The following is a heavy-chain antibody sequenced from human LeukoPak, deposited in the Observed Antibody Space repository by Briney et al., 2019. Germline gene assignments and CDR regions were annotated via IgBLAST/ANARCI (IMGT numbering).Heavy chain of an antibody. V-gene: IGHV1-2*04. Sequence: ASVKVSCKASGYTFTGYYMHWVRQAPGQGLEWMGWINPNSSGTNYAQKFQGWVTMTRDTSISTAYMELSRLRSDDTAVYYCARGPPSPTVTTSWDFDYWGQGTLVTVSS. CDR1: GYTFTGYY. CDR2: INPNSSGT. J-gene: IGHJ4*02. CDR3: ARGPPSPTVTTSWDFDY. D-gene: IGHD4-17*01.